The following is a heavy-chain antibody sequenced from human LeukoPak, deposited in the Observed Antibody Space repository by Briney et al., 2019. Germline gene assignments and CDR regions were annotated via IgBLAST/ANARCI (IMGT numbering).Heavy chain of an antibody. CDR3: AKYCSSTSCQDY. J-gene: IGHJ4*02. Sequence: GGSLRLSCAASGFTFSSYAMSWVRQTPGKGLEWVSAISGSGGSTYYADSVKGRFTISRDNSKNTLYLQMNSLRAEDTAVYYCAKYCSSTSCQDYWGQGTLVTVSS. D-gene: IGHD2-2*01. V-gene: IGHV3-23*01. CDR2: ISGSGGST. CDR1: GFTFSSYA.